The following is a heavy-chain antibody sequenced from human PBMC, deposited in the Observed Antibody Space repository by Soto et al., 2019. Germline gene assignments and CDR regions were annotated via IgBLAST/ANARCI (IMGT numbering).Heavy chain of an antibody. CDR1: GFTFSSYG. V-gene: IGHV3-30*18. J-gene: IGHJ4*02. CDR3: AKDQWLAQSY. CDR2: ISYDGSNK. D-gene: IGHD6-19*01. Sequence: PGGSLRLSCAASGFTFSSYGMHWVRQAPGKGLEWVAVISYDGSNKYYADSVKGRFTISGDNSKNTLYLQMNSLRAEDTAVYYCAKDQWLAQSYWGQGTLVTVSS.